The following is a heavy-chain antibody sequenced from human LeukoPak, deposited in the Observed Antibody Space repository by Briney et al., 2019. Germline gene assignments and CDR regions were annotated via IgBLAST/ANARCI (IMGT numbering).Heavy chain of an antibody. V-gene: IGHV1-2*02. CDR2: INPNSGGT. CDR3: ARDYSSSWYRGQMNTFDP. CDR1: GYTFTGYY. J-gene: IGHJ5*02. Sequence: ASVKVSCKASGYTFTGYYMHWVRQAPGQGLEWMGWINPNSGGTNYEQKFQGRVTITRDTSISTAYMELCRLRSDDTAVYYCARDYSSSWYRGQMNTFDPWGQGTLVTVSS. D-gene: IGHD6-13*01.